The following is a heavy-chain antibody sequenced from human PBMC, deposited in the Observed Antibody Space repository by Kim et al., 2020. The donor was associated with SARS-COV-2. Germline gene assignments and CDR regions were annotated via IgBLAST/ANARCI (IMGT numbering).Heavy chain of an antibody. CDR3: ARDRYNWNCSYYYGMDV. Sequence: GGSLRLSCAASGFTFSSYAMHWVRQAPGKGLEWVAVISYDGSNKYYADSVKGRFTISRDNSKNTLYLQMNSLRAEDTAVYYCARDRYNWNCSYYYGMDVWGQGTTVTVSS. CDR2: ISYDGSNK. J-gene: IGHJ6*02. D-gene: IGHD1-7*01. V-gene: IGHV3-30*04. CDR1: GFTFSSYA.